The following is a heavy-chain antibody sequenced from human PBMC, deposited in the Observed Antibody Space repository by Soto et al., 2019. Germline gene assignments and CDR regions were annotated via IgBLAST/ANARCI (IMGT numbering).Heavy chain of an antibody. V-gene: IGHV4-34*01. Sequence: PSETLSLTCAVYGGSFSGYYWSWIRQPPGKGLEWIGEINHSGSTNYNPSLKSRVTISVDTSKNQFSLKLSSVTAADTAVYYCARGGVVVVPAAVKVFYYYYGMDVWGQGITVTVSS. CDR1: GGSFSGYY. D-gene: IGHD2-2*01. CDR2: INHSGST. CDR3: ARGGVVVVPAAVKVFYYYYGMDV. J-gene: IGHJ6*02.